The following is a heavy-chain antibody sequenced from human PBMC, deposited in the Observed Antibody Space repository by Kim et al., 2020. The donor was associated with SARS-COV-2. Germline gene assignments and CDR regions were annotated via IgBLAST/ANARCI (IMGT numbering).Heavy chain of an antibody. CDR1: GYSFTTYY. D-gene: IGHD3-16*01. CDR2: IGPSDGST. V-gene: IGHV1-46*01. J-gene: IGHJ4*02. CDR3: ARVAMITEPFDY. Sequence: ASVKVSCKASGYSFTTYYVQWVRQAPGQGFEWMGIIGPSDGSTSYAQNFRGRVTMTRDTSTSTVYMELSSLRFEDTAVYYCARVAMITEPFDYWGQGTLITVS.